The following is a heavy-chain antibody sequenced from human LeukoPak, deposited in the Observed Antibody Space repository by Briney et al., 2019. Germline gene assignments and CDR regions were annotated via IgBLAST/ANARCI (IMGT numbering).Heavy chain of an antibody. CDR1: GFTFSSYA. CDR3: AREGIINWFDP. D-gene: IGHD2-15*01. V-gene: IGHV3-7*01. Sequence: GGSLRLSCAASGFTFSSYAMHWVRQAPGKGLEWVANIKQDGSEKYYVDSVKGRFTISRDNAKNSLYLQMNSLRAEDTAVYYCAREGIINWFDPWGQGTLVTVSS. J-gene: IGHJ5*02. CDR2: IKQDGSEK.